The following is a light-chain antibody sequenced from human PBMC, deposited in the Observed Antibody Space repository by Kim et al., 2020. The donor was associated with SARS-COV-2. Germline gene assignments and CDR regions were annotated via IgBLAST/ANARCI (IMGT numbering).Light chain of an antibody. CDR2: YDS. J-gene: IGLJ1*01. CDR1: NIGSKN. V-gene: IGLV3-21*04. CDR3: QVWDSSSDDYV. Sequence: SYDLTQPPSVSVAPGKTARITCGGKNIGSKNVHWYQQRPGQAPVLVIYYDSDRPSGIPERFSGSNSGNTATLAISRVEAGDEADYFCQVWDSSSDDYVFG.